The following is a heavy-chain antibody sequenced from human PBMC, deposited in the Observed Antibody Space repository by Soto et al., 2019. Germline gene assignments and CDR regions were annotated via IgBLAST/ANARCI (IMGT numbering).Heavy chain of an antibody. D-gene: IGHD3-22*01. V-gene: IGHV4-59*01. CDR1: GDSISSYY. Sequence: QVQLQASGPGLVKPSDTLSLTCAVSGDSISSYYCMWIRQPPGKGLESIGHLNYGRSANYNPSLKSRVTLSVDTSMNQCSLTLSSMTAADTAVYYCALRSMAVVPEYWGQGTLVTVSS. CDR2: LNYGRSA. J-gene: IGHJ4*02. CDR3: ALRSMAVVPEY.